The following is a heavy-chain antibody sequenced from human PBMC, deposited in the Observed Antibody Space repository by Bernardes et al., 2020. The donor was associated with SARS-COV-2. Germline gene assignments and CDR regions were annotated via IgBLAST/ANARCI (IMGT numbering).Heavy chain of an antibody. CDR2: LNYSGRT. D-gene: IGHD3-10*01. Sequence: SPGKGLEWIVELNYSGRTHYNPSLKSRVTMSLDTTKKRIYLKLSSVTAADTAMYYCARDSNYYGSGSYDYWGQGKLVTVYS. V-gene: IGHV4-34*01. CDR3: ARDSNYYGSGSYDY. J-gene: IGHJ4*02.